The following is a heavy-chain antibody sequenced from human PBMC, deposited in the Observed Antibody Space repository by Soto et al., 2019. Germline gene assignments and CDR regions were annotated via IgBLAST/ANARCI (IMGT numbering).Heavy chain of an antibody. CDR3: AKDQIGGPHIVVVTAGFDY. CDR1: GFTFSSYA. D-gene: IGHD2-21*02. CDR2: ISGSGGST. J-gene: IGHJ4*02. V-gene: IGHV3-23*01. Sequence: EVQLLESGGDLAQPGGSLRLSCAASGFTFSSYAMSWVRQAPGKGLEWVSAISGSGGSTYYADSVKGRFTISRDNSKNTLYLQMNSLRAEDTAVYYCAKDQIGGPHIVVVTAGFDYWGQGTLVTVSS.